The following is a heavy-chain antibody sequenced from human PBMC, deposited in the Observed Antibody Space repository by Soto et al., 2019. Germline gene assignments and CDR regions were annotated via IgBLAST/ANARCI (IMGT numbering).Heavy chain of an antibody. V-gene: IGHV3-23*01. CDR3: ARGVLRYSSGWYSGY. CDR2: ISGSAATT. J-gene: IGHJ4*02. Sequence: GGSLRLSCAASGFTFSSYAMNWVRQAPGKGLEWVSAISGSAATTHFADSVKGRFTISRDNSKNTLYLQMNSLRAEDTAVYYCARGVLRYSSGWYSGYWGQGTLVTVSS. D-gene: IGHD6-19*01. CDR1: GFTFSSYA.